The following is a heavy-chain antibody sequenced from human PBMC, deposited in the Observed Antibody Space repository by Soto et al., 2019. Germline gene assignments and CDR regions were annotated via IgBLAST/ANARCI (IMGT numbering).Heavy chain of an antibody. CDR2: IYHSGST. Sequence: QLQLQESGSGLVKPSQTLSLTCAVSGGSISSGGYSWSWIRQPPGKGLEWIGYIYHSGSTYYNPALKRRVTISVDRSKNQFALKLSSLTAADTAVYYCAAGGGLPRYYWGQGTLVTVSS. V-gene: IGHV4-30-2*01. D-gene: IGHD5-12*01. CDR1: GGSISSGGYS. CDR3: AAGGGLPRYY. J-gene: IGHJ4*02.